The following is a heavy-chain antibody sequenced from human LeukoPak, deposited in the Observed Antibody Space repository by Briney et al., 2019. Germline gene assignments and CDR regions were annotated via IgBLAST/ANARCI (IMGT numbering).Heavy chain of an antibody. CDR1: GCIFTSYW. Sequence: GGSLQISCKGSGCIFTSYWIGWVRQVPGKGLEGMGIIYPGDSDTRYSPSFQGQVTISADKSISTAYLQWSSLKASDTAMYYCARLNDILTRGWFDPWGQGTLVTVSS. V-gene: IGHV5-51*01. CDR2: IYPGDSDT. D-gene: IGHD3-9*01. CDR3: ARLNDILTRGWFDP. J-gene: IGHJ5*02.